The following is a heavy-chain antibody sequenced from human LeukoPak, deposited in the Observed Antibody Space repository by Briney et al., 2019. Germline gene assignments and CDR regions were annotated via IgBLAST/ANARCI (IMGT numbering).Heavy chain of an antibody. CDR2: INSDGIIT. J-gene: IGHJ3*02. V-gene: IGHV3-74*01. D-gene: IGHD6-19*01. CDR1: GFTFSNYW. Sequence: GGSLRLSCAASGFTFSNYWMQWVRHAPGKGLVWVSRINSDGIITSSADSVKGRFTISRDNAKNSLYLQMNSLRAEDTAVYYCARDLSGWNDAFDIWGQGTMVTVSS. CDR3: ARDLSGWNDAFDI.